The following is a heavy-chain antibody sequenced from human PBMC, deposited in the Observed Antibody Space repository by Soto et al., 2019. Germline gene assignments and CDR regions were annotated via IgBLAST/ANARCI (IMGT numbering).Heavy chain of an antibody. CDR2: IYYSGST. V-gene: IGHV4-31*03. D-gene: IGHD3-10*01. Sequence: ASETLSLTCTVSGGSISSGGYYWSWIRQHPGKGLEWIGYIYYSGSTYYNPSLKSRVTISVDTSKNQFSLKLSSVTAADTAVYYCARVRVVRTYYFGYWGQGTLVTVSS. CDR1: GGSISSGGYY. CDR3: ARVRVVRTYYFGY. J-gene: IGHJ4*02.